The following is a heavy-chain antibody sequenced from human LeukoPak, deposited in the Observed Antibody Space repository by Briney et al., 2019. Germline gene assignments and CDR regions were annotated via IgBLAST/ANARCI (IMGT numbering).Heavy chain of an antibody. Sequence: GGSLRLSCAASGXTFSSYAVSWVRQAPGKGLEWVSAISGSGGSTYYADSVKGRFTISRDNSKNTLYLQMNSLKTEDTAIYYCVLEGGYYEYWGQGTLVTVSS. CDR1: GXTFSSYA. J-gene: IGHJ4*02. CDR3: VLEGGYYEY. V-gene: IGHV3-23*01. CDR2: ISGSGGST. D-gene: IGHD2/OR15-2a*01.